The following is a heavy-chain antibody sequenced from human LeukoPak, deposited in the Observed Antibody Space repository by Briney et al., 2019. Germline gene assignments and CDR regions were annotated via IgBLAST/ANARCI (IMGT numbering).Heavy chain of an antibody. J-gene: IGHJ6*03. CDR1: GFTFSSYA. CDR2: ISYDGSNK. D-gene: IGHD3-22*01. V-gene: IGHV3-30-3*01. CDR3: AKDINQWLAYYYMDV. Sequence: GGSLRLSCAASGFTFSSYAMHWVRQAPGKGLEWVAVISYDGSNKYYADSVKGRFTISRDNSKNTLYLQMNSLRAEDTAVYYCAKDINQWLAYYYMDVWGKGTTVTVSS.